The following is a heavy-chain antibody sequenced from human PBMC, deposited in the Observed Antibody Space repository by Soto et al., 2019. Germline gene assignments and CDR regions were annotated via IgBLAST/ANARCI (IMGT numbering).Heavy chain of an antibody. D-gene: IGHD3-22*01. V-gene: IGHV1-24*01. CDR3: ATGYYDSSGYPKGHSYVPLPFDY. CDR1: GYTLTELS. Sequence: ASVKVSCKVSGYTLTELSMHWERQAPGKGLEWMGGFDPEDGETIYAQKFQGRVTMTEDTSTDTAYMELSSLRSEDTAVYYCATGYYDSSGYPKGHSYVPLPFDYWGQGTLVTVSS. CDR2: FDPEDGET. J-gene: IGHJ4*02.